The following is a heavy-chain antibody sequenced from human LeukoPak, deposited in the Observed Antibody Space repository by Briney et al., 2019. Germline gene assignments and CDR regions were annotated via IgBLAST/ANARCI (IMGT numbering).Heavy chain of an antibody. CDR1: GYTFTSYD. CDR2: MNLNSANT. V-gene: IGHV1-8*01. J-gene: IGHJ6*02. Sequence: ASVKVSCKTSGYTFTSYDIHWVRQATGQGLEGMGWMNLNSANTGYAQKFQGRVTMTRNTSISTAYMELSSLRSEDTAVYYCARAHYYGSGSWFYYGLDVWGQGTTVTVSS. CDR3: ARAHYYGSGSWFYYGLDV. D-gene: IGHD3-10*01.